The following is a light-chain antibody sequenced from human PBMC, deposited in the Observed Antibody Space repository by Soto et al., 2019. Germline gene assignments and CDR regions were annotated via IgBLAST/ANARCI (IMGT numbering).Light chain of an antibody. J-gene: IGLJ2*01. CDR1: SSDVGAYNY. Sequence: QSALTQPASVSGSPGQSITISCTGTSSDVGAYNYVSWYQHHPGKVPKLLIYDVNMRPPGISNRFSGSKSGNTASLTTSGIQAEDDGYYYCGSYTNSITLVFGGGTKVTVL. V-gene: IGLV2-14*03. CDR2: DVN. CDR3: GSYTNSITLV.